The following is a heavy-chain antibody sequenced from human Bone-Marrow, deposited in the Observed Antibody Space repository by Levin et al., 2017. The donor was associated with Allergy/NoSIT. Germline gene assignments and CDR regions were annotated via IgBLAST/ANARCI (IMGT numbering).Heavy chain of an antibody. Sequence: GWSLRLSCAASGFTFSSYGMHWVRQAPGKGLEWVAVIWYDGSNKYYADSVKGRFTISRDNSKNTLYLQMNSLRAEDTAVYYCARGLRYNWFDPWGQGTLVTVSS. D-gene: IGHD5-12*01. CDR2: IWYDGSNK. CDR1: GFTFSSYG. V-gene: IGHV3-33*01. CDR3: ARGLRYNWFDP. J-gene: IGHJ5*02.